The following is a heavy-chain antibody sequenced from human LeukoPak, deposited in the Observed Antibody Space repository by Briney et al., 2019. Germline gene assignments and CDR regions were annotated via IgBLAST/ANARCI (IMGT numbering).Heavy chain of an antibody. Sequence: PGGSLRLSCAASGFTFSSYAMHWVRQAPGKGLEYVSAISSNGGSTYYANSVKGRFTISRDNSKNTLYLQMGSLRAEDMAVYYCARPGEPLGLVRYFDYWGQGTLVTVSS. D-gene: IGHD1-14*01. V-gene: IGHV3-64*01. CDR1: GFTFSSYA. J-gene: IGHJ4*02. CDR2: ISSNGGST. CDR3: ARPGEPLGLVRYFDY.